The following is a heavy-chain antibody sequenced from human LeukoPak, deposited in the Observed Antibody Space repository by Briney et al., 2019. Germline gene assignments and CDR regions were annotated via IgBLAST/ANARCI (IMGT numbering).Heavy chain of an antibody. D-gene: IGHD6-6*01. CDR2: IYPGDSDT. CDR1: GYSFTSCW. Sequence: GESLKISCKGSGYSFTSCWIGWVRQMPGKGLEWMGIIYPGDSDTRYSPSFQGQVTISADKSISTAYLQWSSLKASDTAMYYCARKSAEYSSSNYFDYWGQGTLVTVSS. CDR3: ARKSAEYSSSNYFDY. J-gene: IGHJ4*02. V-gene: IGHV5-51*01.